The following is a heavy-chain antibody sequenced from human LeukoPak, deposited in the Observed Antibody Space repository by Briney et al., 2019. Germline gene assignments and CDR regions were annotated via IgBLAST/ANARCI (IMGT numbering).Heavy chain of an antibody. D-gene: IGHD3-22*01. Sequence: SETLSLTCAVYGGSFSGYYWSWIRQPPGKGLEWIGEINHSGSTNYNPSLKSRVTISVDTSKNQFSLKLSSVTAAVTAVYYRARVLRPYYYDSSGQYFDYWGQGTLVTVSS. CDR1: GGSFSGYY. J-gene: IGHJ4*02. CDR2: INHSGST. V-gene: IGHV4-34*01. CDR3: ARVLRPYYYDSSGQYFDY.